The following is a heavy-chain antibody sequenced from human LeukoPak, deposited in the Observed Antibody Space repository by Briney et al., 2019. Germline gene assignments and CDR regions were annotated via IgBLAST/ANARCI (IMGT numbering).Heavy chain of an antibody. Sequence: GESLKISCKAAGSIFSNYWIGWGRQLPGKGLEWMGIINPGDSNTRYSPSFEGQITISADKSIGTAYLQWSSLKASDTAIYYCARHEKWSTGDYWGQGTLVTVSS. D-gene: IGHD2-15*01. CDR3: ARHEKWSTGDY. V-gene: IGHV5-51*01. CDR1: GSIFSNYW. J-gene: IGHJ4*02. CDR2: INPGDSNT.